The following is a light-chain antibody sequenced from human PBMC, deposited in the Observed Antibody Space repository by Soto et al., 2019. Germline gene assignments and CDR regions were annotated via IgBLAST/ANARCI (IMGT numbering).Light chain of an antibody. CDR2: DAS. V-gene: IGKV1-5*01. CDR1: QSISSW. CDR3: QQYNVWPRT. Sequence: GDRVTITCRASQSISSWLAWYQQKPGKAPKLLIYDASSLVSGVPSRFSGSGSGTEFTLTISSLQPEDFAVYHCQQYNVWPRTVGHGNTVAIK. J-gene: IGKJ1*01.